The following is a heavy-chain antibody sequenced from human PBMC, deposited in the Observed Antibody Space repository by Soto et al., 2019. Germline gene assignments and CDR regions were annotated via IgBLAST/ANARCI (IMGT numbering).Heavy chain of an antibody. J-gene: IGHJ5*02. D-gene: IGHD3-3*01. CDR3: ARKGPHLEWLLDNWFDP. Sequence: SETLSLTCAVSGGSISSSNWWSWVRQPPGKGLEWIGEIYHSGSTNYDPSLKSRVTISVDKSKNQFSLKLSSVTAADTAVYYCARKGPHLEWLLDNWFDPWGQGTLVTVSS. CDR1: GGSISSSNW. V-gene: IGHV4-4*02. CDR2: IYHSGST.